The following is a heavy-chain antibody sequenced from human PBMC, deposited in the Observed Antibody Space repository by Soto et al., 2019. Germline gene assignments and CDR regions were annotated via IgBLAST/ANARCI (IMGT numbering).Heavy chain of an antibody. CDR3: ARPHSAAFAWAAES. V-gene: IGHV3-53*01. CDR2: VSDVERA. Sequence: EVRLVESGGGLIQPGGSLRLSCVVSGFSVSRNYMSWVRQAPGKGLEWVTVVSDVERANYADSVTGRFTVSRDISRRTVFLQMNSLRAEDTAVYYCARPHSAAFAWAAESWGQGTLVIVSS. CDR1: GFSVSRNY. D-gene: IGHD1-26*01. J-gene: IGHJ5*02.